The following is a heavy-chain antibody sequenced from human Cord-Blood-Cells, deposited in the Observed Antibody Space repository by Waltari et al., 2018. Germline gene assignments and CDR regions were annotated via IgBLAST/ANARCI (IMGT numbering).Heavy chain of an antibody. Sequence: QVQLQESGPGLVKPSETLSLTCAVSGYSISSGYYWGWIRQPPGKGLEWIGSIYHSGSAYYNPSLKSRVTISVDTSKNQCSLKLSSVTAADTAVYYCARGGNSIVVVPAAMWFDPWGQGTLVTVSS. CDR1: GYSISSGYY. CDR2: IYHSGSA. J-gene: IGHJ5*02. CDR3: ARGGNSIVVVPAAMWFDP. V-gene: IGHV4-38-2*01. D-gene: IGHD2-2*01.